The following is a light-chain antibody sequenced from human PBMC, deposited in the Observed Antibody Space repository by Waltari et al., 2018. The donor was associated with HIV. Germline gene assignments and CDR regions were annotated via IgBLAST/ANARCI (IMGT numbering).Light chain of an antibody. CDR2: EVT. CDR1: NSDIGSYDR. V-gene: IGLV2-18*02. Sequence: QSALTQPPSVSGSPGQSVTISCAGTNSDIGSYDRVSWYQQPPGTAPNLLINEVTNRPSGVPGRFSASKSGTAASLTISGLQAGDEGDYYCSSYSATNTVVFGGGTKLTVL. J-gene: IGLJ2*01. CDR3: SSYSATNTVV.